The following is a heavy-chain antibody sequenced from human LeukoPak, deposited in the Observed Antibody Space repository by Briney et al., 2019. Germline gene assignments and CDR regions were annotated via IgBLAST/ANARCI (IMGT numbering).Heavy chain of an antibody. D-gene: IGHD2-2*01. Sequence: GGSPRLSCAASGFTFSSHAMSWVRQAPGKGLEWVSAISGSGGSTYYADSVKGRFTISRDNSKNTLYLQMNSLRAEDTAVYYCAKCIVVVPAAIDYWGQGTLVTVSS. J-gene: IGHJ4*02. V-gene: IGHV3-23*01. CDR2: ISGSGGST. CDR1: GFTFSSHA. CDR3: AKCIVVVPAAIDY.